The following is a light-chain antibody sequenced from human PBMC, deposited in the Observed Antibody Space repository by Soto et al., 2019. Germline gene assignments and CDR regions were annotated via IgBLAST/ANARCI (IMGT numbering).Light chain of an antibody. Sequence: VLTQSPATLSLSPGASATLSCRASQSIHTSLAWYQQKSGKPPRLVIYDSTLRANGVPDRFGGSRSGTEFTLTIKSLEPEDFAVYYCQQRNVWPPITFGQGKRLEIK. V-gene: IGKV3-11*01. CDR3: QQRNVWPPIT. J-gene: IGKJ5*01. CDR2: DST. CDR1: QSIHTS.